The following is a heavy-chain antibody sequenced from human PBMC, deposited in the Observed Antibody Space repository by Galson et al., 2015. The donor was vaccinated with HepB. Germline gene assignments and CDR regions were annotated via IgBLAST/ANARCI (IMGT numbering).Heavy chain of an antibody. D-gene: IGHD3-10*01. CDR1: GFSFSNVW. CDR3: TTALYFYVSGSYALMDV. J-gene: IGHJ6*02. CDR2: IKSKTDGGAT. Sequence: SLRLSCAGSGFSFSNVWMSWVRQAPGKGLEWVGRIKSKTDGGATVYAAPVKGRFTLSRDDSKNTLYLQMNSLKTEDTGLYFCTTALYFYVSGSYALMDVWGQGTTVTVSS. V-gene: IGHV3-15*01.